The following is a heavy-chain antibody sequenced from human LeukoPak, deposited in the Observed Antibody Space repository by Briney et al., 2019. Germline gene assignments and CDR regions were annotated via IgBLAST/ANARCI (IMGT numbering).Heavy chain of an antibody. CDR1: GDSVSNNSAA. Sequence: SQTLSLTCAISGDSVSNNSAAWSWIRQSPSRGLEWLGRTYYRSKWNNDYAVSMKSRITINPDTSKNQFSLQLNSVTPEDTAVYYCARLVGASWFDSWGQGTLVTVSS. J-gene: IGHJ5*01. CDR2: TYYRSKWNN. CDR3: ARLVGASWFDS. V-gene: IGHV6-1*01. D-gene: IGHD1-26*01.